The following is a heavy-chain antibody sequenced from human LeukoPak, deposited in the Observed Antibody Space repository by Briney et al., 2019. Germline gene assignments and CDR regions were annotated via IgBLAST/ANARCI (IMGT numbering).Heavy chain of an antibody. J-gene: IGHJ4*02. CDR1: GFTFSTSG. Sequence: PGGSLRLSCAASGFTFSTSGMHWVRQAPGKVLEWVAIIYYGGNNKYYADSVKGRFTISRDNSKNTLYLQMNSLRVEDTAVYYCARDLRKNSYFDYWGQGTLVTVSS. D-gene: IGHD1-7*01. CDR3: ARDLRKNSYFDY. V-gene: IGHV3-33*01. CDR2: IYYGGNNK.